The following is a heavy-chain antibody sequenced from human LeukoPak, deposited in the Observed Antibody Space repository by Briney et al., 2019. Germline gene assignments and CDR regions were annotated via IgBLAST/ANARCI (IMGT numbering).Heavy chain of an antibody. Sequence: SETLSLTCTVSGDSFSDDYWSWIRQPPGKGLEWIGYIYYTGSTNYNPSLKSRVTISVDTSKIHFSLKLNSVTAADTAVYYCARDRGYRYGYSFDMWGQGTMVTVSS. CDR3: ARDRGYRYGYSFDM. CDR1: GDSFSDDY. J-gene: IGHJ3*02. CDR2: IYYTGST. D-gene: IGHD5-18*01. V-gene: IGHV4-59*01.